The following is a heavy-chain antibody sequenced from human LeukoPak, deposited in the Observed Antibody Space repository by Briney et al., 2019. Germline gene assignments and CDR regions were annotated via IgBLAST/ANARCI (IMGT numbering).Heavy chain of an antibody. J-gene: IGHJ4*02. Sequence: GGPLRLSCAASGFTFSSYAMNWVRRAPGKGLEWVSSISGRGDDTYYADSVKGRFTISRDNSKNMLYLQMNSLRADDTAVYYCAKGDAYSSGSYCDYCGQGALVTVSS. CDR2: ISGRGDDT. CDR1: GFTFSSYA. D-gene: IGHD3-10*01. CDR3: AKGDAYSSGSYCDY. V-gene: IGHV3-23*01.